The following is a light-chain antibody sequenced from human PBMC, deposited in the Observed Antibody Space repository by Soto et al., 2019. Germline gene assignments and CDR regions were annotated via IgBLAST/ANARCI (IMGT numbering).Light chain of an antibody. CDR2: GES. Sequence: EIVMTQSPATLSVSPGERYTLSCRASQSVSSNLAWYQQKPGQSPRLLIYGESTRATGIPARFSGSGSGTEFTLTISSLQSEDFAVYYCPQYNNWPTFGPGTQVDIK. J-gene: IGKJ1*01. CDR1: QSVSSN. CDR3: PQYNNWPT. V-gene: IGKV3-15*01.